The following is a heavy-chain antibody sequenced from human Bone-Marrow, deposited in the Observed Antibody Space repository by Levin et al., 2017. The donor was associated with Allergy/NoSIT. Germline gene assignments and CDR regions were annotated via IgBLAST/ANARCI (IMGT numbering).Heavy chain of an antibody. Sequence: ASVKVSCKASGYTFTGYYMHWVRQAPGQGLEWMGWINPNSGGTNYAQKFQGRVTMTRDTSISTAYMELSRLRSDDTAVYYCARDQSSDFWSGYDLTFDYWGQGTLVTVSS. D-gene: IGHD3-3*01. CDR2: INPNSGGT. CDR1: GYTFTGYY. J-gene: IGHJ4*02. V-gene: IGHV1-2*02. CDR3: ARDQSSDFWSGYDLTFDY.